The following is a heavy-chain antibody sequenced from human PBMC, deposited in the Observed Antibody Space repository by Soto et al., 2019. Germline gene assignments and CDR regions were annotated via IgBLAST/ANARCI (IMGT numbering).Heavy chain of an antibody. CDR3: ASAPWSLGWFEP. D-gene: IGHD2-15*01. CDR2: IYYSGST. Sequence: SETLSLTCTVSGGSISSYYWSWIRQPPGKGLEWIGYIYYSGSTNYNPSLKSRVTISVDTSKNQFSLKLSSVTAADTAVYYCASAPWSLGWFEPWGQGTLVTVSA. V-gene: IGHV4-59*01. J-gene: IGHJ5*02. CDR1: GGSISSYY.